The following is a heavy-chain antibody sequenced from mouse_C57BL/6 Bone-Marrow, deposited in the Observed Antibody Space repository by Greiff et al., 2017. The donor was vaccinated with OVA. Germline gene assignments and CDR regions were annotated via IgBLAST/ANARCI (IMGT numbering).Heavy chain of an antibody. V-gene: IGHV5-9-1*02. CDR2: ISSGGDYI. D-gene: IGHD2-1*01. Sequence: DVMLVESGEGLVKPGGSLKLSCAASGFTFSSYAMSWVRQTPEKRLEWVAYISSGGDYIYYADTVKGRFTISRDNARNTLYLQMSSLKSEDTAMYYCTRIYGNYFDYWGQGTTLTVSS. CDR3: TRIYGNYFDY. J-gene: IGHJ2*01. CDR1: GFTFSSYA.